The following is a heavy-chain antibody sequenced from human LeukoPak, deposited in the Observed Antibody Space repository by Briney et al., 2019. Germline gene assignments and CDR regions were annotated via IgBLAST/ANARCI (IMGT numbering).Heavy chain of an antibody. D-gene: IGHD2-15*01. Sequence: RSSETLSLTCSVSGASVSNSYWIWIRQPAGKGLEWIGRVYTLGGTSYNPSLKSRVTMSVDTSKNQLSLTLTSVTAADTGVYYCATQPGKAAFFDYWGQGTLVTVSS. V-gene: IGHV4-4*07. CDR1: GASVSNSY. J-gene: IGHJ4*02. CDR3: ATQPGKAAFFDY. CDR2: VYTLGGT.